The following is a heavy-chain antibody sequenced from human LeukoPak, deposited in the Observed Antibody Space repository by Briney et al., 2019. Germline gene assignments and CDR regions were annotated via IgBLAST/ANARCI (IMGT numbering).Heavy chain of an antibody. CDR3: AKGPGELGGAFDI. J-gene: IGHJ3*02. CDR1: GFTFSSYW. Sequence: GGSLRLSCAASGFTFSSYWMSWVRQAPGKGLEWVANIKQDGSEKYYVDSVKGRFTISRDNAKNSLYLQMNSLRAEDTAVYYCAKGPGELGGAFDIWGQGTMVTVSS. V-gene: IGHV3-7*03. D-gene: IGHD1-26*01. CDR2: IKQDGSEK.